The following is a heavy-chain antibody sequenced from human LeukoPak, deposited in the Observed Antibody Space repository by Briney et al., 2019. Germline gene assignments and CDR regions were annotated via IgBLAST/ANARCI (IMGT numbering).Heavy chain of an antibody. CDR1: SGFITAYY. V-gene: IGHV4-59*01. D-gene: IGHD5-18*01. CDR2: VYYTGST. CDR3: ARVDSYGYNFDY. Sequence: PSETLSLTCSVSSGFITAYYWSWIRQPPGKGLEWIGYVYYTGSTEYNPSLRSRVTISLEMSTHQFSLKLSSVTAADTAVYYCARVDSYGYNFDYWGQGTLVTVSS. J-gene: IGHJ4*02.